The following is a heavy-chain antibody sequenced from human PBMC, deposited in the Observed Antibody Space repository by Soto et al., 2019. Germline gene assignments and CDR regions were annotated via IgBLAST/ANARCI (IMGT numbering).Heavy chain of an antibody. V-gene: IGHV4-39*07. CDR2: IFYSGST. CDR1: GGSISSSIYY. D-gene: IGHD5-18*01. J-gene: IGHJ4*02. CDR3: ARDHPHSYGVYYFDY. Sequence: SETLSLTCTVSGGSISSSIYYGGWIRQPPGKGLEWIGSIFYSGSTYYNPSLKSRVTISVDTSKNQFSLKLYSVTAADTAVYYCARDHPHSYGVYYFDYWGQGTPVTVSS.